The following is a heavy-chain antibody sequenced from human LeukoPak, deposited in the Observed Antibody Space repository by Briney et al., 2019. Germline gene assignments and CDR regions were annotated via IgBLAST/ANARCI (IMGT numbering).Heavy chain of an antibody. CDR2: ISYDGSNK. Sequence: PGRSLRLSCAASGFTFSSYGMHWVRQAPGKGLEWVAVISYDGSNKYYADSVKGRFTISRDNSKNTLYLQMNSLRAEDTAVYYCAKGSVYDILTGYYTHFDYWGQGTLSPSPQ. D-gene: IGHD3-9*01. CDR1: GFTFSSYG. J-gene: IGHJ4*02. V-gene: IGHV3-30*18. CDR3: AKGSVYDILTGYYTHFDY.